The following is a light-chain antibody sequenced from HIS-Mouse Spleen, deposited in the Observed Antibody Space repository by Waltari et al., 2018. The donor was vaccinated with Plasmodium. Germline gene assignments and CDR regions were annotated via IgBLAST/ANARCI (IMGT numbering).Light chain of an antibody. J-gene: IGLJ3*02. CDR1: ALPTKS. Sequence: SYELTQPPSVSVSPGHTARITCSVYALPTKSAYWYQRKSGQAPVMVIYEDSKRPSGIPERFSGSSSGTMATLTISGAQVEDEADYYCYSTDSSGNHRVFGGGTKLTVL. CDR2: EDS. V-gene: IGLV3-10*01. CDR3: YSTDSSGNHRV.